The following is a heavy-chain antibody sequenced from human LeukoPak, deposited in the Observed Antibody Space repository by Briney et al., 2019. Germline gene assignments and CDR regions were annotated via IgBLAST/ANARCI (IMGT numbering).Heavy chain of an antibody. J-gene: IGHJ1*01. Sequence: GGSLRLSCAASGFTFGSYGMSWVRQAPGKGLEWVSFITPNADRTSYADSVEGRFTISRDNPRDTLYMQMNSLRDEDTAIYYCAIMHGYYDGSGYWVQWGQGTLVTVSS. CDR2: ITPNADRT. D-gene: IGHD3-22*01. V-gene: IGHV3-23*01. CDR3: AIMHGYYDGSGYWVQ. CDR1: GFTFGSYG.